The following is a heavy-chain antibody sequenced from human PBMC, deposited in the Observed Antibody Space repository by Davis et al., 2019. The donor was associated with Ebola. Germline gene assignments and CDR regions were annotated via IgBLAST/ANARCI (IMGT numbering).Heavy chain of an antibody. J-gene: IGHJ4*02. CDR3: AKDSYDFWSGYYPTYDY. D-gene: IGHD3-3*01. Sequence: ASVKVSCKASGYTFSSYAMHWVRQAPGQGLEWMGWISAYNGNTNYAQKLQGRVTMTTDTSTSTAYMELRSLRSDDTAVYYCAKDSYDFWSGYYPTYDYWGQGTLVTVSS. V-gene: IGHV1-18*01. CDR1: GYTFSSYA. CDR2: ISAYNGNT.